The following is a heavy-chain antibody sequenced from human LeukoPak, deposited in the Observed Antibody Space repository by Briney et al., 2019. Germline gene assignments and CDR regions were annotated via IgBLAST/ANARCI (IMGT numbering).Heavy chain of an antibody. J-gene: IGHJ3*02. Sequence: SVNLSCKASGGTFSSYAISWVRQAPGQGREWMGGIIPIFGTANYAQKFQGRVTLTADESTSTTYMELSSLRSEDTAVYYCARGATVTTKAWNAFDIWGQGTMVTVSS. V-gene: IGHV1-69*01. CDR1: GGTFSSYA. CDR2: IIPIFGTA. D-gene: IGHD4-17*01. CDR3: ARGATVTTKAWNAFDI.